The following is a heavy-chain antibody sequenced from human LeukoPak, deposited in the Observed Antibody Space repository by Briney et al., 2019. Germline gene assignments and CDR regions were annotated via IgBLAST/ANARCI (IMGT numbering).Heavy chain of an antibody. D-gene: IGHD3-16*02. CDR2: ISPNSGGT. CDR3: ARERKPLGGVIGDGYYGMDV. V-gene: IGHV1-2*02. Sequence: ASVTVSCKASGYTFTGYYMHWVRQAPGQGLEWMGWISPNSGGTNYAQTFQGRVTMTRDTSISTAYMELSRLRSDDTAVYYCARERKPLGGVIGDGYYGMDVWGQGTTVTVSS. J-gene: IGHJ6*02. CDR1: GYTFTGYY.